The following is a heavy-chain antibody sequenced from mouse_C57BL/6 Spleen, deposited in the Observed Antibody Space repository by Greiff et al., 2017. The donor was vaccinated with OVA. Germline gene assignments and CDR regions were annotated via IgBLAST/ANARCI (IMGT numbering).Heavy chain of an antibody. V-gene: IGHV1-26*01. D-gene: IGHD1-1*01. CDR3: ARQPTVVGGDY. Sequence: VQLQQSGPELVKPGASVKISCKASGYTFTDYYMNWVKQSHGKSLEWIGDINPNNGGTSYNQKFKGKATLTVDKSSSTAYMELRSLTSEDSAVYYCARQPTVVGGDYWGQGTTLTVSS. CDR2: INPNNGGT. CDR1: GYTFTDYY. J-gene: IGHJ2*01.